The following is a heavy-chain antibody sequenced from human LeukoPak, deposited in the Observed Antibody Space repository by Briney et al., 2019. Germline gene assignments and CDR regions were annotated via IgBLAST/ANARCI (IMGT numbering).Heavy chain of an antibody. V-gene: IGHV4-39*07. CDR1: GGSISSSSHY. Sequence: PSETLSLTCTVSGGSISSSSHYWAWIRQPPGKGLEWLATISESGTTYYNPSLKSRVTISVDTSKNQFSLKLSSVTAADTAVYYCARSDIVVVVADTLRYDSNGYYDYWGQGTLVTVSS. CDR3: ARSDIVVVVADTLRYDSNGYYDY. J-gene: IGHJ4*02. CDR2: ISESGTT. D-gene: IGHD2-15*01.